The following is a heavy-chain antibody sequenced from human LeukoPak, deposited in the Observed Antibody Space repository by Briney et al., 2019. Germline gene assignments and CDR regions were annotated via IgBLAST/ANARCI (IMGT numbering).Heavy chain of an antibody. CDR2: ISWNSGSI. J-gene: IGHJ4*02. CDR3: AKDINRSGYYFDY. D-gene: IGHD3-22*01. V-gene: IGHV3-9*01. CDR1: GFTFSSYA. Sequence: GGSLRLSCAASGFTFSSYAMSWVRQAPGKGLEWVSGISWNSGSIGYADSVKGRFTISRDNAKNSLYLQMNSLRAEDTALYYCAKDINRSGYYFDYWGQGTLVTVSS.